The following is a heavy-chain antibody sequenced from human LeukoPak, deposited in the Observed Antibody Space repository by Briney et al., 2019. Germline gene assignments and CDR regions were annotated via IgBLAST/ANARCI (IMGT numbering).Heavy chain of an antibody. CDR2: IFDNGNT. CDR1: GASMSGHY. J-gene: IGHJ5*02. Sequence: PSETLSLTCPVSGASMSGHYWSWIRQTPGERLEWIGYIFDNGNTNYNPSLKSRVNISIDMSKNQFSLRLSSVTAADTAVYYCARLKGFLEWLAVDPWGQGTLVTVSS. D-gene: IGHD3-3*01. CDR3: ARLKGFLEWLAVDP. V-gene: IGHV4-59*11.